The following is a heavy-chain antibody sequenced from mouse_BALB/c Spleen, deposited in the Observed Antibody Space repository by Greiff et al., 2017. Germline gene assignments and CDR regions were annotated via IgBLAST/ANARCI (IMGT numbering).Heavy chain of an antibody. D-gene: IGHD1-1*01. CDR1: GYSFTSYY. CDR3: ARAYGSSFFDY. V-gene: IGHV1S135*01. CDR2: IDPFNGGT. J-gene: IGHJ2*01. Sequence: VQLQQSGPELMKPGPSVKISCKASGYSFTSYYMHWVKQSHGKSLEWIGYIDPFNGGTSYNQKFKGKATLTVDKSSSTAYMHLSSLTSEDSAVYYCARAYGSSFFDYWGQGTTLTVSS.